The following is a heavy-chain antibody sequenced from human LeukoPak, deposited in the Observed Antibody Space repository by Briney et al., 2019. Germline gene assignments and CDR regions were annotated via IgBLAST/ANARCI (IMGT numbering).Heavy chain of an antibody. J-gene: IGHJ5*02. D-gene: IGHD5-12*01. CDR2: IGGSNAYI. CDR1: GYTFSSYS. CDR3: ARASGYSGSRRWFDP. Sequence: GGSLRLSCATSGYTFSSYSMNWVRQAPGKGLEWVSTIGGSNAYIYYADSVKGRFTISRDNAKNSLSLQMDSLRAEDTAVYYCARASGYSGSRRWFDPWGQGTLVTVSS. V-gene: IGHV3-21*04.